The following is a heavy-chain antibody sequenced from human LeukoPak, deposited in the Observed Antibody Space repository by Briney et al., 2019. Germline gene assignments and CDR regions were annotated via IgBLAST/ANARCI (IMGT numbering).Heavy chain of an antibody. CDR3: AKDWEDSSSSSFDY. CDR1: GFTFSSYD. J-gene: IGHJ4*02. CDR2: ISSDGGHK. V-gene: IGHV3-30*18. D-gene: IGHD6-6*01. Sequence: GRSLRLSCAASGFTFSSYDMHWVRQAPGKGLEWVAVISSDGGHKYYADSVKGRFTISRDNSKNTLYLQMNSLRPEDTAVYYCAKDWEDSSSSSFDYWGQGTLSPSPQ.